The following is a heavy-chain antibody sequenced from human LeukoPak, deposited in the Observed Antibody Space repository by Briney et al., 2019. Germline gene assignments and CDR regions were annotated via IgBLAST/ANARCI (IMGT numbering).Heavy chain of an antibody. Sequence: GGSLRLSCAASGFTVSSNYMSWVRQAPGKGLEWVSVIYSGGSTYYADSVKGRFTISRDNSKNTLYLQMNSLRAEDTAVYYCARDLSLPTYTVGDYYYYGMDVWGQGTTVTVSS. CDR1: GFTVSSNY. CDR2: IYSGGST. CDR3: ARDLSLPTYTVGDYYYYGMDV. D-gene: IGHD3-16*01. J-gene: IGHJ6*02. V-gene: IGHV3-53*05.